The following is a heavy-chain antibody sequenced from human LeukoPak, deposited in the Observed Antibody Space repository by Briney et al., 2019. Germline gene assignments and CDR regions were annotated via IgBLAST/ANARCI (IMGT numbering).Heavy chain of an antibody. CDR2: INPDGSWT. CDR1: GFTLNSYW. CDR3: ARYEQRPGVTASDP. D-gene: IGHD2-21*02. V-gene: IGHV3-74*01. Sequence: GGSLRLSCAASGFTLNSYWMVWFRQAPGKGLVWVSCINPDGSWTLHADSVKGRSAISRDYARNTLYLQMNSLGVEDTAMYYCARYEQRPGVTASDPWSQGTLVTVSS. J-gene: IGHJ5*02.